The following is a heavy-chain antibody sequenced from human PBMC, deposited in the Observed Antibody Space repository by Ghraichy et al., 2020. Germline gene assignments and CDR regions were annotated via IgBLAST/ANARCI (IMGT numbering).Heavy chain of an antibody. CDR2: IYNDGIT. V-gene: IGHV4-4*07. J-gene: IGHJ5*02. CDR1: GGSVSSYY. CDR3: AANYGVNSWLDP. Sequence: SETLSLTCTVSGGSVSSYYGSWIRQPAGKGLEWIGRIYNDGITNYNPALQSRVTMSVDTSKNQYSLKLRSVTAADTAVYYCAANYGVNSWLDPWGQGTRVAVSS. D-gene: IGHD4-23*01.